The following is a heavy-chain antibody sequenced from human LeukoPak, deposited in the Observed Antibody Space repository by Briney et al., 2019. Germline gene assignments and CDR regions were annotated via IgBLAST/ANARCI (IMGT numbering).Heavy chain of an antibody. Sequence: GESLKISCKGSGYSFTNYWIGWVRQMPGKGLEWMRIIYPGDSDTRYSPSFQGQVTISADKSISTAYLQWSSLKASDTAMYYCAGTYSSGWFHFDYWGQGTLVTISS. CDR3: AGTYSSGWFHFDY. CDR1: GYSFTNYW. CDR2: IYPGDSDT. V-gene: IGHV5-51*01. D-gene: IGHD6-19*01. J-gene: IGHJ4*02.